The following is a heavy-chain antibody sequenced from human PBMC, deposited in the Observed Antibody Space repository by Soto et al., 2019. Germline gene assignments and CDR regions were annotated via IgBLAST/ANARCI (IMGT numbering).Heavy chain of an antibody. Sequence: ASVKVSCKASGYTFTSYYMHWVRQAPGQGLEWMGIINPSGGSTNYAQKFQGRVTMTRDTSTSTAYMELRSLRSDDTAVYYCARDVAAAPDIWGQGTMVTVSS. J-gene: IGHJ3*02. CDR1: GYTFTSYY. CDR3: ARDVAAAPDI. D-gene: IGHD6-13*01. CDR2: INPSGGST. V-gene: IGHV1-46*01.